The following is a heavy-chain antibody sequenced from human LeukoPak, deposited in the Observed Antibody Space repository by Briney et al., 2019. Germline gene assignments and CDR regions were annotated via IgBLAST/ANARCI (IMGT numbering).Heavy chain of an antibody. CDR1: GFPFSSHW. CDR3: ARDIGMSSGVCDY. CDR2: INQDGSEK. Sequence: GGSLRLSCAASGFPFSSHWLSWFRQSPGKGLEWVAHINQDGSEKYYVDSVKGRFTISRDNSKNTLYLQVNSLRAEDTAVYYCARDIGMSSGVCDYWGQGTLVTVSS. D-gene: IGHD6-19*01. J-gene: IGHJ4*02. V-gene: IGHV3-7*01.